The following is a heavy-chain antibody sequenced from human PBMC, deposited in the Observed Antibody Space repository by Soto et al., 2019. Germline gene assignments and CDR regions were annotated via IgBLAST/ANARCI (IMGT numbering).Heavy chain of an antibody. V-gene: IGHV4-34*01. CDR3: ARFRGSSWYYEREDDAFDI. D-gene: IGHD6-13*01. Sequence: QVQLQQWGAGLLKPSETLSLTCAVYGGSFSGYYWSWIRQPPGKGLEWIGEINHSGSTNYNPSLKSRVTISVDTSKNQFSLKLSSVTAADTAVYYCARFRGSSWYYEREDDAFDIWGQGTLVTVSS. CDR1: GGSFSGYY. J-gene: IGHJ3*02. CDR2: INHSGST.